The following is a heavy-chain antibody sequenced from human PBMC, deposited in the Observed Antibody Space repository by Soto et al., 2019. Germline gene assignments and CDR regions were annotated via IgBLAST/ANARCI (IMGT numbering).Heavy chain of an antibody. V-gene: IGHV1-46*01. CDR2: INPSGGST. J-gene: IGHJ6*02. Sequence: GASVKVSCKASGYTFTSYYMHWVRQAXGQGLEWMGIINPSGGSTSYAQKFQGRVTMTRDTSTSTVYMELSSLRSEDTAVYYCARVDYYGSGYYYYGMDVWGQGTTVTVSS. D-gene: IGHD3-10*01. CDR1: GYTFTSYY. CDR3: ARVDYYGSGYYYYGMDV.